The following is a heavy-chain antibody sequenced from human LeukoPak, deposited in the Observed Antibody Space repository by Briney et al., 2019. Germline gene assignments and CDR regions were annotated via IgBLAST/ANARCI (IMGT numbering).Heavy chain of an antibody. V-gene: IGHV4-31*03. J-gene: IGHJ4*02. CDR2: IYYSGST. D-gene: IGHD3-16*01. Sequence: SQTLSLTCTVSGGSISSGGYYWSWIRQHPGKGLEWIGYIYYSGSTYYNPSLKSRVTISVDTSKNQFSLKLSSVTAADTAVYCCARHPQGGEPYYFDYWGQGTLVTVSS. CDR1: GGSISSGGYY. CDR3: ARHPQGGEPYYFDY.